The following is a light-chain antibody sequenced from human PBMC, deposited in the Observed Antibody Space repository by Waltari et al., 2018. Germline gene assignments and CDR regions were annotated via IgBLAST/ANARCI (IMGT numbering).Light chain of an antibody. CDR2: EVS. V-gene: IGLV2-14*01. CDR3: SSYSSSSTYV. CDR1: SSDVGGYKY. J-gene: IGLJ1*01. Sequence: QSALTQPASVSGSPGQSITISCTGTSSDVGGYKYVSWYQQHPGKAPKLMIYEVSTRPSGVSNRFSGSKSGNMASLTISGLQAEDEADYYCSSYSSSSTYVFGTGTKVTVL.